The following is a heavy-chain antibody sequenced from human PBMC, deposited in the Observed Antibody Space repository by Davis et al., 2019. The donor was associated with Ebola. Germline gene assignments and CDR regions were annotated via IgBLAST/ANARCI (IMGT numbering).Heavy chain of an antibody. CDR2: INHSGST. CDR3: ARAWNYVCFDY. V-gene: IGHV4-34*01. Sequence: SETLSLTCAVYGGSFSGYYWSWIRQPPGKGLEWIGEINHSGSTNYNPSLKSRVTISVDTSKNQFSLKLSSVTAADTAVYYCARAWNYVCFDYWGQGTLVTVSS. J-gene: IGHJ4*02. D-gene: IGHD1-7*01. CDR1: GGSFSGYY.